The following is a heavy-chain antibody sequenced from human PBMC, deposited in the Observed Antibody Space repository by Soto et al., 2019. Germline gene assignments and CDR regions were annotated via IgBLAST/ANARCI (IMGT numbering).Heavy chain of an antibody. D-gene: IGHD1-26*01. J-gene: IGHJ4*02. CDR3: ARALSFGSGTFDY. CDR2: INPDSGGT. Sequence: QVQLVQSGAEVKKPGASVKVSCKASGYIFTAYYMHWVRQAPGQGLEWMGCINPDSGGTKYAQKFQGRATMTRDTSITTAYLDLSSLRSDDTAVYYCARALSFGSGTFDYWGQGTLLTVSS. CDR1: GYIFTAYY. V-gene: IGHV1-2*02.